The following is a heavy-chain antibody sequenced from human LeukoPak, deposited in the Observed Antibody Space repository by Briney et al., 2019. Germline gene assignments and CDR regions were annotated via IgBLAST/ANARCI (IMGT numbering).Heavy chain of an antibody. J-gene: IGHJ3*02. CDR1: GFPFSSSW. CDR2: ISGDGGST. CDR3: AARFRDGLDI. Sequence: GGSLRLSCAASGFPFSSSWVHWVRQAPGKGLVWASRISGDGGSTEYADSVKGRFAISRGNAKNTLYLQMNSLRAEDTAVYYCAARFRDGLDIWGQGTMVTVSS. V-gene: IGHV3-74*01.